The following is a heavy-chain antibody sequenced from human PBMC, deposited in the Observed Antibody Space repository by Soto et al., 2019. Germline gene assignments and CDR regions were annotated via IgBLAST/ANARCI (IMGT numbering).Heavy chain of an antibody. J-gene: IGHJ5*02. V-gene: IGHV1-2*02. CDR2: INAHSGGT. CDR3: AKDLTRQLAYWLDP. D-gene: IGHD6-6*01. Sequence: GASVKVSCKASGFSFTGYYIHWLRQAPGQGLEWMGWINAHSGGTEYAHKFQGRVTLTRDTSIATAYLTLTSLTSDDTALYYCAKDLTRQLAYWLDPWGQGTQVTVSS. CDR1: GFSFTGYY.